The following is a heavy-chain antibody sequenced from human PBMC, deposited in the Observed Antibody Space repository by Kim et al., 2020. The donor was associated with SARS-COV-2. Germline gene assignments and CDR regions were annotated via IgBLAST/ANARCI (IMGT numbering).Heavy chain of an antibody. V-gene: IGHV4-61*01. CDR3: PRGRTRNAD. J-gene: IGHJ1*01. Sequence: SETLSLTCTVSGDSITTYSCLTIYYWSWIRQPPGKGLEWIGSVHHSETASPSPSLKRRVFIPLDPSRNQLSLKLTSLTAAATAVNSCPRGRTRNADWGQG. CDR1: GDSITTYSCLTIYY. CDR2: VHHSETA. D-gene: IGHD2-2*01.